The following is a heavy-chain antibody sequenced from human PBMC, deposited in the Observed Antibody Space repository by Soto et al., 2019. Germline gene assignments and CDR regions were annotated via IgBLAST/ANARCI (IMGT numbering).Heavy chain of an antibody. V-gene: IGHV3-23*01. CDR3: ATRGISGYDLRYYGLEV. D-gene: IGHD5-12*01. Sequence: GGSLRLSCAASGITFSSHAMSWVRQAPGKGPEWVSSISDNGGTTFYADSVKGRFTISRDNPKSTLFLHMNSLVAEDTAVYYCATRGISGYDLRYYGLEVWGQGTTVTVSS. CDR2: ISDNGGTT. CDR1: GITFSSHA. J-gene: IGHJ6*02.